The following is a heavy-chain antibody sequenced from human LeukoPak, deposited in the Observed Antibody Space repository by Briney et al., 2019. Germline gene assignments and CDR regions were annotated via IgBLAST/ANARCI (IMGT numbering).Heavy chain of an antibody. Sequence: PGWSLRLSCAASGFTFSSYAMSWVRRAPGKGLEWVSAISGSGGSTYYADSVKGRFTISRDNSKNTLYLQMNSLRAEDTAVYYCAKVEAAMAEPHFDYWGQGTLVTVSS. CDR2: ISGSGGST. CDR3: AKVEAAMAEPHFDY. CDR1: GFTFSSYA. D-gene: IGHD5-18*01. J-gene: IGHJ4*02. V-gene: IGHV3-23*01.